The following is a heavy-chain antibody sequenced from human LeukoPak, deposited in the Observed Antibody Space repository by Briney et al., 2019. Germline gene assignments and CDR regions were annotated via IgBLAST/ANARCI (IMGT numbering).Heavy chain of an antibody. CDR2: IIPIFGTA. CDR3: ASSSWNECFQH. D-gene: IGHD6-13*01. Sequence: SVEVSCKASGGTFSSYAISWVRQAPGQGLEWMGGIIPIFGTANYAQKFQGRVTITADKSTSTAYMELSSLRSEDTAVYYCASSSWNECFQHWGQGTLVTVSS. CDR1: GGTFSSYA. J-gene: IGHJ1*01. V-gene: IGHV1-69*06.